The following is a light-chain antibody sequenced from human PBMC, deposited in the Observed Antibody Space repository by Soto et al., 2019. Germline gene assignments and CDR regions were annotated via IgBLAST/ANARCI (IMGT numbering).Light chain of an antibody. J-gene: IGKJ5*01. Sequence: DIQMTQSPSTLSASVGDRVTITCRASQSISSWLAWYQQKPGKAPKLLIYDAPSLESGVPSRFSGSGSGTDFTLTISSLQPEDFATYYCQQFNNCPITFGQGTRLEIK. V-gene: IGKV1-5*01. CDR2: DAP. CDR1: QSISSW. CDR3: QQFNNCPIT.